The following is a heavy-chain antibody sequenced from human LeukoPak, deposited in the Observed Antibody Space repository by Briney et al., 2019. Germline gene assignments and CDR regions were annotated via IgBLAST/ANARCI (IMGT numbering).Heavy chain of an antibody. CDR1: GFGFSDSY. CDR3: STDPRLLIY. J-gene: IGHJ4*01. V-gene: IGHV3-11*01. CDR2: ISGSGSDM. D-gene: IGHD2-8*01. Sequence: PGGSLRLSCVVYGFGFSDSYMTWIRQTPGKGLEWLAYISGSGSDMYYADSVKGRCTISRDNAKNSLYLQMSSLRPDDTALYYCSTDPRLLIYWGHGTLVTVSS.